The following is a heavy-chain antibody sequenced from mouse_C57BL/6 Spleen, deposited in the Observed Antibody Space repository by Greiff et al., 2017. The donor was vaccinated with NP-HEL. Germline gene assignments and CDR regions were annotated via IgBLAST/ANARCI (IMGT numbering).Heavy chain of an antibody. CDR3: ARGTTVYFDY. V-gene: IGHV1-22*01. Sequence: EVKLQESGPELVKPGASVKMSCKASGYTFTDYNMHWVKQSHGKSLEWIGYINPNNGGTSYNQKFKGKATLSVNKSSSTAYMELRSLTSEDSAVYYCARGTTVYFDYWGQGTTLTVSS. D-gene: IGHD1-1*01. CDR1: GYTFTDYN. CDR2: INPNNGGT. J-gene: IGHJ2*01.